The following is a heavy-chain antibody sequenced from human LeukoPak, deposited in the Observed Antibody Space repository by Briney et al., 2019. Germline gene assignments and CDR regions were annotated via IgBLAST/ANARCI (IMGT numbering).Heavy chain of an antibody. CDR3: VRDNPRCCGVVPANIDDY. Sequence: GGSLRLSCEASGFTISRDSMNWVRQAPGRGLERISYISYDSDITYYADSVRGRFTISRDNGRNSLYLQMNSLRAEDTAVYYCVRDNPRCCGVVPANIDDYWGQGTLVTVSS. V-gene: IGHV3-48*01. CDR1: GFTISRDS. D-gene: IGHD2-15*01. CDR2: ISYDSDIT. J-gene: IGHJ4*02.